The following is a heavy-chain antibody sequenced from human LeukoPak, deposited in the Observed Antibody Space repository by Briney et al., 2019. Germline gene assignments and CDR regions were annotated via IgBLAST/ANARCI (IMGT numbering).Heavy chain of an antibody. CDR1: GFPFSSYA. V-gene: IGHV3-23*01. Sequence: GGSLRLYCAASGFPFSSYAMSWVRQAPGKGLEWVSAISGSGGSTYYADSVKGRFTISRDNSKNTLYLQMNSLRAEDTAVYYCATSRMGAVDYWGQGTLVTVSS. CDR3: ATSRMGAVDY. J-gene: IGHJ4*02. D-gene: IGHD6-19*01. CDR2: ISGSGGST.